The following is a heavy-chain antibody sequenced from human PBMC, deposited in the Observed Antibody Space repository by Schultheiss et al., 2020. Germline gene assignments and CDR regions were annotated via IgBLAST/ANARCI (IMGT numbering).Heavy chain of an antibody. V-gene: IGHV4-31*03. D-gene: IGHD3-3*01. CDR3: AREGYDFWSGYCDAFDI. CDR1: GGSISSGGYY. J-gene: IGHJ3*02. Sequence: SATLSLTCTVSGGSISSGGYYWSWIRQHPGKGLEWIGYIYYSGSTYYNPSLKSRVTISVDTSKNQFSLKLSSVTAADTAVYYCAREGYDFWSGYCDAFDIWGQGTMVTVSS. CDR2: IYYSGST.